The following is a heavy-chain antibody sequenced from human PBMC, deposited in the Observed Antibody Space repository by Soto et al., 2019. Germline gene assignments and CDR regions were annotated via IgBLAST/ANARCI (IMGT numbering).Heavy chain of an antibody. CDR1: GGSISSSSYY. J-gene: IGHJ3*02. D-gene: IGHD6-19*01. V-gene: IGHV4-39*01. CDR2: IYYSGST. Sequence: PSETLSLTCTVSGGSISSSSYYWGWICQPPGKGLEWIGSIYYSGSTYYNPSLKSRVTISVDTSKNQFSLKLSSVTAADTAVYYCASRYSSGWFVDFDIWGQGTMVTVSS. CDR3: ASRYSSGWFVDFDI.